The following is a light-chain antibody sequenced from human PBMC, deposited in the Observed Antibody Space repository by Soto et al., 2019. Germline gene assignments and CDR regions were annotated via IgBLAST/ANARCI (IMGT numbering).Light chain of an antibody. J-gene: IGKJ1*01. CDR1: QSVSKNY. CDR2: GAS. Sequence: EIVLTQSPGTLSLSPGERATLSCRASQSVSKNYLAGYQQKPGQAPRLLIYGASNRATGIPDRFSGSGSGTDFTLTISRLEPEDFAVYYCQQYGSSGTFGQGTKVEI. CDR3: QQYGSSGT. V-gene: IGKV3-20*01.